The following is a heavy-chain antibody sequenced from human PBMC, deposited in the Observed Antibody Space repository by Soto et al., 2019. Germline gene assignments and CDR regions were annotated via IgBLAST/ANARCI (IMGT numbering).Heavy chain of an antibody. V-gene: IGHV2-5*01. D-gene: IGHD3-3*01. CDR3: AHRLCPHAFWSGGAGWRPICCDP. CDR2: IYWNADK. J-gene: IGHJ5*02. CDR1: GFSLSTSGVG. Sequence: SGPTLVNPTQTLTLTCTFSGFSLSTSGVGDGWIRQPPGKALSWLALIYWNADKLYSPPLKSRLTCTQDTSYNQWVLTMTNMDPMDTAPYYCAHRLCPHAFWSGGAGWRPICCDPWGRGTLVTAAS.